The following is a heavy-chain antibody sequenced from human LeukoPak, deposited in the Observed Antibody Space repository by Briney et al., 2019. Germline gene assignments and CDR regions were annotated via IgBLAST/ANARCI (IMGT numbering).Heavy chain of an antibody. CDR1: GFSFSGYW. V-gene: IGHV3-7*01. Sequence: GGSLRLSCAASGFSFSGYWMSWVRQAPGKGLEWVANIQHDGSEQYYVDSVKGRFTISRDNTKKSLFLQINSLRAEDTAVYYCATPARGGSALPWGQGTLVTVSS. CDR3: ATPARGGSALP. CDR2: IQHDGSEQ. D-gene: IGHD6-19*01. J-gene: IGHJ5*02.